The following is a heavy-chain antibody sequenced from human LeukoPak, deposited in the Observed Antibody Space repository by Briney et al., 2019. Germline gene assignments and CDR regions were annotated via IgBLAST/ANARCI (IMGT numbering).Heavy chain of an antibody. J-gene: IGHJ4*02. CDR2: MYYSGST. Sequence: SETLSLTCTVSGGSISSSGYYWGWIRQPPGKGLEWIGSMYYSGSTNYNPSVKSRVTISADTSRNQFSLNLSSVTAADTAIYDYYTTSGGRPHCGQGTLVTVSS. CDR3: YTTSGGRPH. CDR1: GGSISSSGYY. D-gene: IGHD3-10*01. V-gene: IGHV4-39*01.